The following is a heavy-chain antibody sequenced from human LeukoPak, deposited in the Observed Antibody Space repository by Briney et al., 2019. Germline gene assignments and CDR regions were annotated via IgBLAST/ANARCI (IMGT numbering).Heavy chain of an antibody. D-gene: IGHD2-15*01. V-gene: IGHV3-21*01. CDR1: GFTFGLYS. Sequence: GGSLRLSCAASGFTFGLYSMNWVRQAPGKGLEWVSSISSGSDYIFYGDSLKGRFSISRDNAKNSLYLQMNSLRAEDTAVYYCARGGRRFDSWGQGTLVSVFS. CDR3: ARGGRRFDS. CDR2: ISSGSDYI. J-gene: IGHJ5*01.